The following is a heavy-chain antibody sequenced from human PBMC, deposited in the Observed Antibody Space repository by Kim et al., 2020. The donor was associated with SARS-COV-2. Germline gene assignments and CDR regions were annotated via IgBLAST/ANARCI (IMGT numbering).Heavy chain of an antibody. CDR3: ARDRITIFGVVIDYFDY. D-gene: IGHD3-3*01. Sequence: CQGRVTITADESTSTAYMELSSLRSEDTAVYYCARDRITIFGVVIDYFDYWGQGTLVTVSS. J-gene: IGHJ4*02. V-gene: IGHV1-69*01.